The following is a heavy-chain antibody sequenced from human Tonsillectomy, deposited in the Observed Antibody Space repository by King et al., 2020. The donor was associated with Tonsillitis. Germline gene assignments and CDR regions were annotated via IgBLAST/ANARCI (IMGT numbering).Heavy chain of an antibody. D-gene: IGHD1-1*01. CDR3: AREDTTGTTSIVY. CDR2: IIPILGIA. J-gene: IGHJ4*02. CDR1: GGTFSSYA. V-gene: IGHV1-69*09. Sequence: VQLVQSGAEVKKPGSSVKVSCKASGGTFSSYAISWVRQAPGQGLEWMGRIIPILGIANYAQKFQGRVTITADKSTSTAYMELSSLRSEDTAVYYCAREDTTGTTSIVYWGQGTLVTVSS.